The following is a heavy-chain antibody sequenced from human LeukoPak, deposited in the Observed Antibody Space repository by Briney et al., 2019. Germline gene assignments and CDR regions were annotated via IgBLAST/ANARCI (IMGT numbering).Heavy chain of an antibody. CDR1: GFTFSSYS. V-gene: IGHV3-21*01. CDR3: ARLRGYGYYYDGMDV. D-gene: IGHD3-16*01. Sequence: NPGGSLRLSCAASGFTFSSYSMNWVRQAPGKGLEWVSSISSSSSYIYYADSVKGRFTISRDNAKNSLYLQMNSLRAEDTAVYYCARLRGYGYYYDGMDVWGQGTTVTVSS. J-gene: IGHJ6*02. CDR2: ISSSSSYI.